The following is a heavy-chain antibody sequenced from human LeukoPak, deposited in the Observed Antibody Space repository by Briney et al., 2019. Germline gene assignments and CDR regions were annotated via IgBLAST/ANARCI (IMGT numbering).Heavy chain of an antibody. CDR1: GFTFSDYW. V-gene: IGHV3-7*01. CDR3: ARRGGSSARRSPIDY. CDR2: IKQDGSQR. J-gene: IGHJ4*02. D-gene: IGHD6-6*01. Sequence: GGSLRLSCTASGFTFSDYWMTWVRQAPGKGPEWVANIKQDGSQRYYVDSVRGRFTISRDNAKNSLFLQMNGLRAEDTAVYYCARRGGSSARRSPIDYWGQGTLVTVSS.